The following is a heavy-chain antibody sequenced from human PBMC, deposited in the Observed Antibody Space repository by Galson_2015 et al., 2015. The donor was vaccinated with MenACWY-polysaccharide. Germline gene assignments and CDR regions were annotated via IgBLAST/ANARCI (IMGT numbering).Heavy chain of an antibody. V-gene: IGHV4-38-2*01. CDR2: IFHSGTT. CDR3: ARVEKYSGSFYILY. J-gene: IGHJ4*02. Sequence: LSLTCAVSDYSIRSGYFWGWIRQPSGKGLEWIASIFHSGTTYYNPSLKSRVTISVDTSKNQFSLKLSSVTAADTAVYYCARVEKYSGSFYILYWGQGTLVTVSS. D-gene: IGHD1-26*01. CDR1: DYSIRSGYF.